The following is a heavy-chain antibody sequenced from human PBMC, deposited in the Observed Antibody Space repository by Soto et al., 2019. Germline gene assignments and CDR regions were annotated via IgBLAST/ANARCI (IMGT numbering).Heavy chain of an antibody. Sequence: QVQLQESGPGLVKPSQTLSLTCTVSGGSISSGGYYWSWIRQHPGKGLEWIGYIYYSGSTYYNPSIKRRVTISVDTSKKQFSLKLSSVTAADTAVYYCARGRIAVDCSSTSCYTGVVDYWGQGTLVTVSS. CDR3: ARGRIAVDCSSTSCYTGVVDY. CDR1: GGSISSGGYY. J-gene: IGHJ4*02. D-gene: IGHD2-2*02. V-gene: IGHV4-31*03. CDR2: IYYSGST.